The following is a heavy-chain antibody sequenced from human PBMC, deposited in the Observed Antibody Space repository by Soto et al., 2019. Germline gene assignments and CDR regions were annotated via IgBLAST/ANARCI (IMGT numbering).Heavy chain of an antibody. CDR2: IYYSGST. V-gene: IGHV4-39*01. J-gene: IGHJ4*02. CDR1: GGSISSSSYY. Sequence: QLQLQESGPGLVKPSETLSLTCTVSGGSISSSSYYWGWIRQPPGKGLEWIGGIYYSGSTYYNPSRQSQVTISVDTSKNQCSLKLSSVTAAGTAVYYCARRGAVAATTYDYWGQGALGTVSS. CDR3: ARRGAVAATTYDY. D-gene: IGHD2-15*01.